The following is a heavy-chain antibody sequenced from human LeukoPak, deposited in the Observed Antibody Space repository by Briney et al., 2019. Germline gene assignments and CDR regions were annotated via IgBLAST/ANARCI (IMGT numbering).Heavy chain of an antibody. V-gene: IGHV1-24*01. D-gene: IGHD3-9*01. CDR1: GYTLTELS. CDR2: FDPEDGET. Sequence: ASVKVSCKVSGYTLTELSMHWVRQAPGKGLEWMGGFDPEDGETIYAQKFQGRVTMTKDTSTDTAYMELSSLRSEDTAVYYCATDKGTGYYNPPFDYWGQGTLVTVSS. J-gene: IGHJ4*02. CDR3: ATDKGTGYYNPPFDY.